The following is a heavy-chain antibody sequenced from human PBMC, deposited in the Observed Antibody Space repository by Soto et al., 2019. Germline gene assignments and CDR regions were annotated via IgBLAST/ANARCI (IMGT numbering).Heavy chain of an antibody. V-gene: IGHV3-30-3*01. CDR2: ISYYGDNK. Sequence: QVQLVESGGGVVQPGRSLRLSCAASGFTFSSYAMHWVRQAPGKGLEWLAVISYYGDNKYYADSVEGRFTISRDNSKNTLYLQMNSLRADDTAVYYCAREVLDWVQGTLVTVSS. J-gene: IGHJ4*02. CDR1: GFTFSSYA. CDR3: AREVLD.